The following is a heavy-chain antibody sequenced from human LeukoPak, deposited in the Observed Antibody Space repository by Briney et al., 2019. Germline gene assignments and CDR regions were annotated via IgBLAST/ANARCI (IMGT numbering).Heavy chain of an antibody. J-gene: IGHJ4*02. D-gene: IGHD4-11*01. CDR3: AREGVTKYYFDY. CDR1: GGSVSRGSYY. Sequence: SETLSLTCTVSGGSVSRGSYYWSWIRQPPGKGLEWIGYTYYSGSTNYNPSLKSRVTISVDTSKNQFSLKLSSVTAADTAVYYCAREGVTKYYFDYWGQGTLVTVSS. V-gene: IGHV4-61*01. CDR2: TYYSGST.